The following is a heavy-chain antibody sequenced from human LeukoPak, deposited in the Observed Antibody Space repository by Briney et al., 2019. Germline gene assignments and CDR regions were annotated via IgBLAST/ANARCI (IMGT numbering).Heavy chain of an antibody. J-gene: IGHJ4*02. CDR3: ATLTGNYGDYLGY. CDR2: ISSRGSTI. Sequence: GGSLRLSCAASGFSFSSYEMNWVCQAPGKGLEWVSYISSRGSTIYYADSVKGRFTISRDNAKNSLYLQMNSLRAEDTAVYYCATLTGNYGDYLGYWGQGTLVTVSS. V-gene: IGHV3-48*03. CDR1: GFSFSSYE. D-gene: IGHD4-17*01.